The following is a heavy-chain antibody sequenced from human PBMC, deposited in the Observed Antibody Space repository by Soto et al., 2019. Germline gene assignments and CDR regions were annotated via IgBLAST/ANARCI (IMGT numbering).Heavy chain of an antibody. CDR3: AREIYAPWFDP. V-gene: IGHV4-30-4*01. D-gene: IGHD4-17*01. Sequence: TSETLSLPCTVSGGSISSGDYYWSWIRQPPGKGLEWIGYIYYSGSTYYNPSLKSRVTISVDTSKNQFSLKLSSVTAADTAVYYCAREIYAPWFDPWGQGTLVTGPS. CDR1: GGSISSGDYY. J-gene: IGHJ5*02. CDR2: IYYSGST.